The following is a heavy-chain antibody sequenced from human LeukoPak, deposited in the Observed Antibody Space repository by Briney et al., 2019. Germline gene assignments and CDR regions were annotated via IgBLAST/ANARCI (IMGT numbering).Heavy chain of an antibody. CDR1: GGSISSSSYY. V-gene: IGHV4-39*07. CDR3: AREVYSYGEGWFDP. D-gene: IGHD5-18*01. CDR2: IYYSGRT. J-gene: IGHJ5*02. Sequence: SQTLSLTCTVPGGSISSSSYYWGWIRQPPGKGLEWIGSIYYSGRTSYNPSLKSRVTISADTSKNQFSLRLSSVTAADTAFYYCAREVYSYGEGWFDPWGQGTQVTVSS.